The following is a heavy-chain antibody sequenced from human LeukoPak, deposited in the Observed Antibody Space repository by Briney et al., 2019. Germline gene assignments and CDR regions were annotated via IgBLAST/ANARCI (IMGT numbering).Heavy chain of an antibody. CDR1: GGSISSSDW. V-gene: IGHV4-4*02. D-gene: IGHD3-22*01. CDR3: AREPVYYDSSGYYHYYFDY. J-gene: IGHJ4*02. Sequence: SETLSLTCAVSGGSISSSDWWSWVRQPPGKGLEWIGRIYTSGSTNYNPSLKSRVTISVDTSKNQFSLKLSSVTAADTAVYYCAREPVYYDSSGYYHYYFDYWGQGTLVTVSS. CDR2: IYTSGST.